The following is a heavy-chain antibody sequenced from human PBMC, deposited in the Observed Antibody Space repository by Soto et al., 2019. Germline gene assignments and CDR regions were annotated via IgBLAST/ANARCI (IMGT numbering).Heavy chain of an antibody. CDR2: INPDGTKT. D-gene: IGHD3-3*01. J-gene: IGHJ5*02. CDR3: SSDTFGLRGT. CDR1: GFTFSAYW. V-gene: IGHV3-74*01. Sequence: LRLSCAVSGFTFSAYWMHWVRQTPGKGLVWVSRINPDGTKTNYADSVEGRFTISRDNAKSTLYLQMNSLSAEDTAIYFCSSDTFGLRGTWGQGTLVTVSS.